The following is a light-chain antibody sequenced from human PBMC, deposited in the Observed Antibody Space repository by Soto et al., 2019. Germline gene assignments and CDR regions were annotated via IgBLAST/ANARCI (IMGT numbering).Light chain of an antibody. CDR1: QSVSSY. CDR2: DAS. Sequence: EIVLTQSPATLSLSPGERATLSYRASQSVSSYLAWYQQKPGQAPRLLIYDASNRATGIPARFSGSGSGTDFTLTISSLEPEDFAVYSCQSGPMYTFGQGTKLEIK. J-gene: IGKJ2*01. V-gene: IGKV3-11*01. CDR3: QSGPMYT.